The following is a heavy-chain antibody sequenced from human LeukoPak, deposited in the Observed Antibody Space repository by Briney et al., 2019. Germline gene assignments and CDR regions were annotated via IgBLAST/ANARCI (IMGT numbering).Heavy chain of an antibody. CDR1: GFTFSSYA. Sequence: GGSLRLSCAASGFTFSSYAMSWVRQAPGKGLEWVSAISGSGGSTYYADSVKGRFTISRDNSKNTLYLQMNSLRAEDTAVYYCARRRPPYSDSSGFDYWGQGTLVTVSS. J-gene: IGHJ4*02. D-gene: IGHD3-22*01. CDR3: ARRRPPYSDSSGFDY. CDR2: ISGSGGST. V-gene: IGHV3-23*01.